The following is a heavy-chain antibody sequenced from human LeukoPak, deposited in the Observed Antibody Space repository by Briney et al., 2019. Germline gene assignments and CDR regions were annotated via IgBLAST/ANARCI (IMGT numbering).Heavy chain of an antibody. J-gene: IGHJ4*02. CDR3: AICSSTWSGDRPDS. Sequence: ASVKVSCKASGGTFRNYPISWVRQAPGQGLEWMGGILPIFRMTNYAEKFQGRVTITADESTTTAYLELNSLRSEDTAVYYCAICSSTWSGDRPDSWDQGSLVTVSS. V-gene: IGHV1-69*13. CDR1: GGTFRNYP. CDR2: ILPIFRMT. D-gene: IGHD2-2*01.